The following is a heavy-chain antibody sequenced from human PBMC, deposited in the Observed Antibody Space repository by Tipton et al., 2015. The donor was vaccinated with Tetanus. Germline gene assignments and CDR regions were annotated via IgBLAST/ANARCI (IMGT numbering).Heavy chain of an antibody. J-gene: IGHJ4*02. V-gene: IGHV3-48*02. Sequence: SLRLSCAASGFTFTSYSMNWVRQAPGKGLEWVSYISYSSGTIYYADSVQGRFTISRDNAKNSLYLQMNSLRDEDTAVYYCARDSTHRRDGYNDFDSWGQGPLVTVSS. CDR3: ARDSTHRRDGYNDFDS. D-gene: IGHD5-24*01. CDR1: GFTFTSYS. CDR2: ISYSSGTI.